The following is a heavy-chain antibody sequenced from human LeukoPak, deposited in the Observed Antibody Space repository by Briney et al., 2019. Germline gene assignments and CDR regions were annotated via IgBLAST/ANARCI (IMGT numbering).Heavy chain of an antibody. V-gene: IGHV4-39*07. Sequence: SETLSLTCTVSGGSISSSSYYWGWIRQPPGKGLEWIGSIYYSGSTYYNPSLKSRVTISVDTSKNQFSLKLSSVTAADTAVYYCARVAAPNYYYMDVWGKGTTVTVSS. CDR3: ARVAAPNYYYMDV. CDR1: GGSISSSSYY. D-gene: IGHD6-6*01. J-gene: IGHJ6*03. CDR2: IYYSGST.